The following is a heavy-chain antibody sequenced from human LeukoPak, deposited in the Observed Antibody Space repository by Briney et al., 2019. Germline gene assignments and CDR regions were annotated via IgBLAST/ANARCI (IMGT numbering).Heavy chain of an antibody. J-gene: IGHJ4*02. CDR1: GXSFTSYW. CDR2: IYPGDSDT. V-gene: IGHV5-51*01. Sequence: GESLKISCKGSGXSFTSYWIGWVRQMPGKGLEWMGIIYPGDSDTRYSPSFQGQVTISADKSISTAYLQWSSLKASDTAMYYCARGRYCTSTSCSHFDYWGQGTLVTVSS. D-gene: IGHD2-2*01. CDR3: ARGRYCTSTSCSHFDY.